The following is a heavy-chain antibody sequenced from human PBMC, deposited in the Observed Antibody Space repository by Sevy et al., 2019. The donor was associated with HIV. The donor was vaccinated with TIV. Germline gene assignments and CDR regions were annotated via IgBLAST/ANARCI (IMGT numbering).Heavy chain of an antibody. V-gene: IGHV1-8*01. CDR2: TNPNSGNT. Sequence: ASVKVSCKASGYTFTSYDINWVRQATGQGLEWMGWTNPNSGNTGYAQKFQGRVTMTRNTSISTAYMELSSLRSEDTAVYYCAGLRGFYDSSGPGGNDAFDIWGQGTMVTVSS. J-gene: IGHJ3*02. CDR3: AGLRGFYDSSGPGGNDAFDI. CDR1: GYTFTSYD. D-gene: IGHD3-22*01.